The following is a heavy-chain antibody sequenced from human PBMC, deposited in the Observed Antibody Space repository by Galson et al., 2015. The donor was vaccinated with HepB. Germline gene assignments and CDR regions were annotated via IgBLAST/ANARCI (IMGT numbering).Heavy chain of an antibody. Sequence: SETLSLTCAVYGGSFSGYYWSWTRQPPGKGLEWIGEINHSGSTNYNPSLKSRVTISVDTSKNQFSLKLSSVTAADTAVYYCARRRYCSGGSCSNWFDPWGQGTLVTVSS. D-gene: IGHD2-15*01. CDR1: GGSFSGYY. CDR3: ARRRYCSGGSCSNWFDP. V-gene: IGHV4-34*01. CDR2: INHSGST. J-gene: IGHJ5*02.